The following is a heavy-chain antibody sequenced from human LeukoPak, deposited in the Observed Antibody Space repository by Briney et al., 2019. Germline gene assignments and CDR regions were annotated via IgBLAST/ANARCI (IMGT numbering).Heavy chain of an antibody. V-gene: IGHV3-11*01. CDR2: ISSSGSTI. J-gene: IGHJ4*02. CDR3: AGIALYCSSTSCHRDY. D-gene: IGHD2-2*01. CDR1: GFTFSDYY. Sequence: GGSLRLSCAASGFTFSDYYMSWIRHAPGKGLEWVSYISSSGSTIYYADSVKGRFTISRDNAKNSLYLQMNSLRAEDTAVYYCAGIALYCSSTSCHRDYWGQGTLVTVSS.